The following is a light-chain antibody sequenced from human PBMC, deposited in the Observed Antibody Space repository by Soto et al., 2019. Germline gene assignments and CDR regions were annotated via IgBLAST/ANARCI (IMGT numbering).Light chain of an antibody. Sequence: EIVLTQSPATLSSIPGDRVTLSCMASQYINTRLAWYQHRPGQAPRLLIYQTSIRAAGIPARFSASGSGTDFTLTISDVQPEDFALYYCHQRQSWPRTFGQGTKVDIK. J-gene: IGKJ1*01. CDR3: HQRQSWPRT. V-gene: IGKV3-11*01. CDR2: QTS. CDR1: QYINTR.